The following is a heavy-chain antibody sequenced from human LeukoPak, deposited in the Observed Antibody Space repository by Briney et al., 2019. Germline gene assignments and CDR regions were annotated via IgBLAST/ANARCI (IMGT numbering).Heavy chain of an antibody. V-gene: IGHV6-1*01. CDR3: ARGEMATMFENYFDY. J-gene: IGHJ4*02. CDR2: TYYRSKWYN. Sequence: SQTLSLTCAISGDSVSSNSAAWNWIRQSPSRGLEWLGRTYYRSKWYNDYAVSVKSRITITPDTSKNQFSLQLNSVTPEDTAVYYCARGEMATMFENYFDYWGQGTLVTVSS. CDR1: GDSVSSNSAA. D-gene: IGHD5-24*01.